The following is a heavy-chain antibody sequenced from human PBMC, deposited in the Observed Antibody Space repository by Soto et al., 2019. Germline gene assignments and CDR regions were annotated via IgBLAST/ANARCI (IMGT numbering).Heavy chain of an antibody. D-gene: IGHD6-13*01. V-gene: IGHV4-31*03. J-gene: IGHJ4*02. CDR2: LYYSGST. CDR3: ARGSSSWYSSGYDFYYFDY. Sequence: QVQLQESGPGLVKPSQTLSLTCTVSGGSISSGGYYWSWIRQHPGKGLEWIGYLYYSGSTYYNPSLKSRVTISVDTSKNQFSLKLSSVTAADTAVYYCARGSSSWYSSGYDFYYFDYWGQGTLVTVSS. CDR1: GGSISSGGYY.